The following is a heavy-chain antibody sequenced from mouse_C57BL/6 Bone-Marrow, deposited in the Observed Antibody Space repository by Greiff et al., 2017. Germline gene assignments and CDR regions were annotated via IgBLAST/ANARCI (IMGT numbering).Heavy chain of an antibody. CDR2: ISSGGSYT. D-gene: IGHD4-1*01. CDR3: AREETGTEAY. Sequence: EVMLVESGGDLVKPGGSLKLSCAASGFTFSSYGMSWVRQTPDKRLEWVATISSGGSYTYYPDSVKGRFTISRDNAKNTLYLQMSSLKSEDTAMYYCAREETGTEAYWGQGTLVTVSA. J-gene: IGHJ3*01. V-gene: IGHV5-6*01. CDR1: GFTFSSYG.